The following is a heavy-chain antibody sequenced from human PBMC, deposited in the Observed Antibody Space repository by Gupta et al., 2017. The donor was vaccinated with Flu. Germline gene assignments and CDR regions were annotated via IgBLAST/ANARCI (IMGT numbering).Heavy chain of an antibody. CDR3: AKSAPCSGGSCYSDYYYGMDV. J-gene: IGHJ6*02. CDR2: IIPIFGTA. Sequence: QVQLVQSGAEVKKPGSSVKVSCKASGGTFSSYAISWVRQAPGQGLEWMGGIIPIFGTANYAQKFQGRVTITADESTSTAYMELSSLRSEDTAVYYCAKSAPCSGGSCYSDYYYGMDVWGQGTTVTVSS. V-gene: IGHV1-69*01. D-gene: IGHD2-15*01. CDR1: GGTFSSYA.